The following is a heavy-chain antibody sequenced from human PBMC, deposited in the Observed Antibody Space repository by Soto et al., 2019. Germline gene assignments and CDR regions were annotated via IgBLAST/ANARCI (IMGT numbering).Heavy chain of an antibody. CDR2: ISSDGVST. D-gene: IGHD2-15*01. V-gene: IGHV3-64D*06. CDR1: GFTLITYA. Sequence: PGGSLRLSCSVSGFTLITYAFHWVRQAPGKGLEYVSSISSDGVSTYYADSVKGRFIISRDNSKNTLHLQMSSLRAEDTAVYYCVKDRWIDYWGQGTLVTVSS. CDR3: VKDRWIDY. J-gene: IGHJ4*02.